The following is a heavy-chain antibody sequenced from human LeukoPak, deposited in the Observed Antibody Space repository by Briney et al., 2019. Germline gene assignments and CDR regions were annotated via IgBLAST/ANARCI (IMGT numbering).Heavy chain of an antibody. Sequence: GGSLRLSCGASGFTFSVYAMSWVRQAPGKGLEWVSAISGSGDSTYYADSVKGRFTISRDNSNNTLYLHMNSLRAEDTAIYYCAKDNGDYGPFDYWGQGTLVTVSS. CDR2: ISGSGDST. D-gene: IGHD4-17*01. CDR3: AKDNGDYGPFDY. V-gene: IGHV3-23*01. J-gene: IGHJ4*02. CDR1: GFTFSVYA.